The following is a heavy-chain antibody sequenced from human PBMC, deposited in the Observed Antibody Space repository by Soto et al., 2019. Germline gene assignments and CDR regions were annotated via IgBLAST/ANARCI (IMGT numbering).Heavy chain of an antibody. Sequence: SETLSLTCTVSGGSTSSYYWKLLRQPPGKELEWIAYVYHSGATDYNPSLKSRVTLSVDTSNNQFSLKLNSVTAADTAVYYCAKWSTDYNAFDAWGQGIKVTVSS. CDR1: GGSTSSYY. CDR3: AKWSTDYNAFDA. D-gene: IGHD4-4*01. J-gene: IGHJ3*01. V-gene: IGHV4-59*01. CDR2: VYHSGAT.